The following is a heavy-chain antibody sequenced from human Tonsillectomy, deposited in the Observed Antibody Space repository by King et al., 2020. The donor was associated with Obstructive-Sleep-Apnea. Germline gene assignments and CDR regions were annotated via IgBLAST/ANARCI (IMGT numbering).Heavy chain of an antibody. CDR1: GFSLSTSGMC. V-gene: IGHV2-70*11. D-gene: IGHD3-22*01. CDR2: IDWDDDK. J-gene: IGHJ4*02. CDR3: ARIRRYYDNSGAHFDY. Sequence: VTLKESGPALVKPTQTLTLTCTFSGFSLSTSGMCVSWIRQPPGKALEWLARIDWDDDKYYSTSLKTRLTISKDTSKNQVVLTMTNMDPVDTATYYCARIRRYYDNSGAHFDYWGQGTLVTVSS.